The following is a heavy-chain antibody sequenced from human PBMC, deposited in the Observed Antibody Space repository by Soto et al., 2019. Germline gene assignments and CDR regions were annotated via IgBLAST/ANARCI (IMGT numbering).Heavy chain of an antibody. CDR3: ARRDYDFWSGYGAHFDY. Sequence: QVQLQQWGAGLLKPSETLSLTCAVYGRSFSGYYWSWIRQPPGKGLEWIGEINHSGSTNYNPSLKSRVTISVDTSKNQFSLKLSSVTAADTAVYYCARRDYDFWSGYGAHFDYWGQGTLVTVSS. D-gene: IGHD3-3*01. V-gene: IGHV4-34*01. CDR2: INHSGST. CDR1: GRSFSGYY. J-gene: IGHJ4*02.